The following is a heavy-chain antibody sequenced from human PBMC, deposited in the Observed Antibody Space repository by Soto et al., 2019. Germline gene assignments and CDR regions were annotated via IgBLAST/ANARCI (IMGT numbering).Heavy chain of an antibody. Sequence: GGSLRLSCAASGFTFSSYSMNWVRQAPGKGLEWVSSISSSSSYIYYADSVKGRFTISRDNAKNSLYLQMNSLRAEDTAVYYCARDWEQGGYYFDYWGQGTLVTVSS. CDR1: GFTFSSYS. D-gene: IGHD1-26*01. CDR2: ISSSSSYI. CDR3: ARDWEQGGYYFDY. V-gene: IGHV3-21*01. J-gene: IGHJ4*02.